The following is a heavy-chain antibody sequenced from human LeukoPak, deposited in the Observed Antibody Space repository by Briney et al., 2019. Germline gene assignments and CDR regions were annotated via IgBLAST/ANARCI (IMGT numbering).Heavy chain of an antibody. Sequence: PGGSLRLSCAASGFTFSSYGMHWVRQAPGKGLEWVAFIRYDGSNKYYADSVKGRFTISRDNSKNTLYLQMNSLRAEDTAVYYCAKDPRGWIQLFQHWGQGTLVTVSS. CDR3: AKDPRGWIQLFQH. D-gene: IGHD5-18*01. CDR2: IRYDGSNK. J-gene: IGHJ1*01. CDR1: GFTFSSYG. V-gene: IGHV3-30*02.